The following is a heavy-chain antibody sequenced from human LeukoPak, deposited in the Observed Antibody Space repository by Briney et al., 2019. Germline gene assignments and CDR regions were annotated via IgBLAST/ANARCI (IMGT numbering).Heavy chain of an antibody. CDR2: INPNSGGT. J-gene: IGHJ5*02. V-gene: IGHV1-2*02. D-gene: IGHD6-6*01. CDR3: ATGSSSSEGALDP. CDR1: GYTFTGYY. Sequence: ASVKVSCKASGYTFTGYYMHWVRQAPGQGLEWMGWINPNSGGTNYAQKFQGRVTMTRGTSISTAYMELSSLRSEDTAVYYCATGSSSSEGALDPWGQGTLVTVSS.